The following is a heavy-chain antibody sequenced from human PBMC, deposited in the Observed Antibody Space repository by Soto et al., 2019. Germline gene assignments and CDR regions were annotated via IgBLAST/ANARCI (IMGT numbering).Heavy chain of an antibody. CDR2: MYYSGST. V-gene: IGHV4-39*01. Sequence: VPGCSISSRSYYWGWIRQPPGKGLEWIWSMYYSGSTYYNPSLKSRVTISVDTSKNQFSLKLSSVTAADTAVYYCAADTVTLYYYYYGMDVWGQGTTVT. D-gene: IGHD4-17*01. CDR1: GCSISSRSYY. CDR3: AADTVTLYYYYYGMDV. J-gene: IGHJ6*02.